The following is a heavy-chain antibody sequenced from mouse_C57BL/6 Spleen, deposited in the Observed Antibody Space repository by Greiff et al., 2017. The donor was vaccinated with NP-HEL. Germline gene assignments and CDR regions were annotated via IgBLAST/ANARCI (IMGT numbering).Heavy chain of an antibody. J-gene: IGHJ2*01. V-gene: IGHV1-54*01. Sequence: VQLQQSGAELVRPGTSVKVSCKASGYAFTNYLIEWVKQRPGQGLEWIGVINPGSGGTNYNEKFKGKATLTADKSSSTAYMQLSSLTSEDSAVYFCAGGLLGYFDYWGQGTTLTVSS. CDR1: GYAFTNYL. CDR3: AGGLLGYFDY. D-gene: IGHD2-3*01. CDR2: INPGSGGT.